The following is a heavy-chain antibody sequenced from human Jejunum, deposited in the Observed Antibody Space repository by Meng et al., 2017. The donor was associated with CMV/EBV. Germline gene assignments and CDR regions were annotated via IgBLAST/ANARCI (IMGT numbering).Heavy chain of an antibody. CDR1: GYTFTGNY. Sequence: VQPVEAGDEVTTPVASVKVSCKASGYTFTGNYMHWVRQDPGQGLGWMGRINPSSGGTNYAQKFQGRVTMTRDSSISTAYMELSRLRYDDTAVYYCAHQAVAGTRGWFDPWGQGTLVTVSS. CDR2: INPSSGGT. D-gene: IGHD6-19*01. J-gene: IGHJ5*02. CDR3: AHQAVAGTRGWFDP. V-gene: IGHV1-2*06.